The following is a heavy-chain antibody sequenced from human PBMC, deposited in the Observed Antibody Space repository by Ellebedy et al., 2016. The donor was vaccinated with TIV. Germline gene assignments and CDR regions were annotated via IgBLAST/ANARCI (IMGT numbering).Heavy chain of an antibody. D-gene: IGHD6-19*01. CDR1: GFTFSSYA. V-gene: IGHV3-23*01. CDR3: AKDASTVARAEYFQH. CDR2: ISGSGGST. J-gene: IGHJ1*01. Sequence: GESLKISXAASGFTFSSYAMSWVRQAPGKGLEWVSAISGSGGSTYYADSVKGRFTISRDNSKNTLYLQMNSLRAEDTAVYYCAKDASTVARAEYFQHWGQGTLVTVSS.